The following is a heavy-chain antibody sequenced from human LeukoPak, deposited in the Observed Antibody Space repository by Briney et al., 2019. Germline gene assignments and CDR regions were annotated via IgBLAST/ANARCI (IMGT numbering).Heavy chain of an antibody. Sequence: GGSLRLSCAASGVTFSSYSMNWVRQAPGKGLEWVTSISSSSSYIYYADSVKGRFTISRDNAKNSLYLQMNSLRAEDTAVYYCARACSSTSCYKYFQHWGQGTLVTVSS. D-gene: IGHD2-2*02. CDR2: ISSSSSYI. V-gene: IGHV3-21*01. CDR3: ARACSSTSCYKYFQH. J-gene: IGHJ1*01. CDR1: GVTFSSYS.